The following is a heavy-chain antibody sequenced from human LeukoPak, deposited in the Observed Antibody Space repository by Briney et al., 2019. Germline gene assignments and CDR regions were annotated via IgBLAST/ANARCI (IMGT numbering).Heavy chain of an antibody. J-gene: IGHJ4*02. CDR2: ISGSGSNT. CDR3: AKRSYGYCDY. CDR1: GFTFSGYA. V-gene: IGHV3-23*01. Sequence: GGSLRLSCAASGFTFSGYAMSWVRQAPGKGLEWVSTISGSGSNTYFVDSVKGRFTISRDNSKNTLYLQMNSLRAEDTAVYYCAKRSYGYCDYWGQGTLVTVSS. D-gene: IGHD5-18*01.